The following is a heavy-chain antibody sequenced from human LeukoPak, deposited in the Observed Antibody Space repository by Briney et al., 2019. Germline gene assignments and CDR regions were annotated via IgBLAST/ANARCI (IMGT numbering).Heavy chain of an antibody. CDR1: TASITSFY. J-gene: IGHJ4*02. CDR2: IHTNGAT. Sequence: SETLSLTCIVSTASITSFYYNWIRQSAGKVLEWIGRIHTNGATAYRPSLNSRVTMSVDTSKKQNSLKLTSVTAADTAVYFCSRGGGYGDYWGQGILVTVSS. V-gene: IGHV4-4*07. CDR3: SRGGGYGDY. D-gene: IGHD5-12*01.